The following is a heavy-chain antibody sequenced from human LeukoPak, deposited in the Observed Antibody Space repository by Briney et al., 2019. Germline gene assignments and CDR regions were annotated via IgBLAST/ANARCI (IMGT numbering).Heavy chain of an antibody. CDR3: IPANRGPSPLSDY. CDR2: ISSSSSTI. V-gene: IGHV3-48*01. CDR1: GFTFSSYS. J-gene: IGHJ4*02. Sequence: GGSLRLSCAASGFTFSSYSMNWVRQAPGKGLEWVSYISSSSSTIYYADSVKGRFTISRVNAKNSLYLQMNSLRAEDTAVYYCIPANRGPSPLSDYWGQGTLVTVSS. D-gene: IGHD2/OR15-2a*01.